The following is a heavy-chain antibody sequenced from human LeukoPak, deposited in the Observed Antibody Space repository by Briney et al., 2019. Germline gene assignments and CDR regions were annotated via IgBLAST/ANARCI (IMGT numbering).Heavy chain of an antibody. CDR1: GGSFSGYY. D-gene: IGHD2-2*01. Sequence: SETLSLTCAVYGGSFSGYYWSWIRQPPGKGLEWIGEINHSGSTNYNPSLKSRVTISVDTSKNQFSLKLSSVTAADTAVYYCARGQTSWEDIVVVPAAIPGPNWFDPWGQGTLVTVSS. V-gene: IGHV4-34*01. CDR3: ARGQTSWEDIVVVPAAIPGPNWFDP. CDR2: INHSGST. J-gene: IGHJ5*02.